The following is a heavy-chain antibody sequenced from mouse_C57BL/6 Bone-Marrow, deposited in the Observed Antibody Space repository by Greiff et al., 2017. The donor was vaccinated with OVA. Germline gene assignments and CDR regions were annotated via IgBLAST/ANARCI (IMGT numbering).Heavy chain of an antibody. Sequence: EVKLMESGPVLVKPGASVKMSCKASGYTFTDYYMNWVKQSHGKSLEWIGVINPYNGGTSYNQKFKGKATLTVDKSSSTAYMELNSLTSEDSAVYYCARDDYDWFAYWGQGTLVTVSA. CDR1: GYTFTDYY. CDR3: ARDDYDWFAY. D-gene: IGHD2-4*01. V-gene: IGHV1-19*01. J-gene: IGHJ3*01. CDR2: INPYNGGT.